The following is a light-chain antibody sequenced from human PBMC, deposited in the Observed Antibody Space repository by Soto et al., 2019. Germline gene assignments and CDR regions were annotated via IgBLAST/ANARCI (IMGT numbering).Light chain of an antibody. CDR3: QQYNSYWT. V-gene: IGKV1-5*03. Sequence: DIQMTQSPSTLSASVGDRVTITCRASHSISSWLAWYQQKPGKVPKLLIYKASSLESGVPSRFSGSGSGTEITVTSSSLQPDDFAKYYCQQYNSYWTFGQGTKVEIK. CDR2: KAS. J-gene: IGKJ1*01. CDR1: HSISSW.